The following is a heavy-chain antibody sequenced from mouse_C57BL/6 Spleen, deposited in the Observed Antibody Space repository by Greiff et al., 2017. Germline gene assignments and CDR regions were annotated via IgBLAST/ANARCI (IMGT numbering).Heavy chain of an antibody. V-gene: IGHV1-26*01. CDR3: ASERRGWYLGYFDV. J-gene: IGHJ1*03. CDR1: GYTFTDYS. D-gene: IGHD1-1*02. Sequence: EVQLQQSGPELVKPGASVKISCKASGYTFTDYSMNWVKQSHGKSLEWIGDINPNNGGTSYNQKFKGKATLTVDKSSSTAYMELRSLTSEDSAVYDCASERRGWYLGYFDVWGTGTTVTVSS. CDR2: INPNNGGT.